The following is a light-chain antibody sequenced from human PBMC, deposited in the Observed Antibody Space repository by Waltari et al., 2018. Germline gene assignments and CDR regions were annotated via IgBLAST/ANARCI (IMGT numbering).Light chain of an antibody. CDR1: QSINSN. Sequence: EIVMTQSPATLSVSPGERATLSCRARQSINSNLAWYQQKPGQAPRLLIYGASTRATGIPARFSGSGSGTEFTLTINSLQSEDFAVYSCQQYNNWRSTFGGGTKVEIK. CDR3: QQYNNWRST. J-gene: IGKJ4*01. CDR2: GAS. V-gene: IGKV3-15*01.